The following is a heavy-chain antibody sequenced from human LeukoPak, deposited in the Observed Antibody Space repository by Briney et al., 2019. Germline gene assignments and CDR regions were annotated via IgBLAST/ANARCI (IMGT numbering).Heavy chain of an antibody. CDR3: ARFRGYTYGPFDS. CDR1: GFSFSSFG. Sequence: GKSLRLSCAASGFSFSSFGMNWVRQAPGKGLEWVAVLSHDGRNRNYADSVKGRFIISRDNSKKTLYLQMNSLRGEDTAAYYCARFRGYTYGPFDSWGQGTLVTVSS. J-gene: IGHJ4*02. V-gene: IGHV3-30*04. D-gene: IGHD5-18*01. CDR2: LSHDGRNR.